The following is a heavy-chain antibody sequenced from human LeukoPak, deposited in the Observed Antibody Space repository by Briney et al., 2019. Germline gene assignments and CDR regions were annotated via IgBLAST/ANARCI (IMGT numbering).Heavy chain of an antibody. V-gene: IGHV4-34*01. J-gene: IGHJ5*02. CDR3: AREFTVYYDSRSYYYFDP. Sequence: SETLSLTCAVYGGSFSGYYWSWIRQPPGKGLEWIGEINHSGRTNYNPSLKSRVTISVDTSKNQFSLKLNSVTAADTAVYYCAREFTVYYDSRSYYYFDPWGQGTLVTVSS. CDR1: GGSFSGYY. CDR2: INHSGRT. D-gene: IGHD3-10*01.